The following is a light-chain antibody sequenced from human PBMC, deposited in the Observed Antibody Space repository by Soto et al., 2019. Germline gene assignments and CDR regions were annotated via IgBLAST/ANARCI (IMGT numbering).Light chain of an antibody. CDR1: QSVSSY. CDR2: DAS. V-gene: IGKV3-11*01. Sequence: EIVLTQSPATLSLSPGERATLSCRASQSVSSYLAWYQQKPGQAPRLLIYDASNRATGIPARFSGSGSGTDFTLTIRSLEPEDFAVYYWQQRSNWPFTFVPGTKVDIK. CDR3: QQRSNWPFT. J-gene: IGKJ3*01.